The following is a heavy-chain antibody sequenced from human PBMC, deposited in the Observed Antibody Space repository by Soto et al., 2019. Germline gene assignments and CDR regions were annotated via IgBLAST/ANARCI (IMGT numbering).Heavy chain of an antibody. CDR3: ARDQLSSGLYVWFDP. D-gene: IGHD6-25*01. Sequence: SETLCLTCTVAGGTISNYYWSWIRQPTGKGLEWIGYIYYDGSTSYNPSLRSRVTISVDTSKNQFSLILSSVTSADTAVYYCARDQLSSGLYVWFDPWGQGTRVTVSS. J-gene: IGHJ5*02. V-gene: IGHV4-59*01. CDR1: GGTISNYY. CDR2: IYYDGST.